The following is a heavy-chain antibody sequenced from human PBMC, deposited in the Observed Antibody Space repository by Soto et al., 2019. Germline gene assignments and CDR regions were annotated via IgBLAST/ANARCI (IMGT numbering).Heavy chain of an antibody. Sequence: AAVKVSCMASGYTFPGYYMNWLRQASGDCLKGMXWINPNSGGTNYAQKFQGRVTMTRDTSISTAYMELSRLRSDDTAVYYCARDFLVDFWRDYYGGYYYGMDVWGQGTTVTGSS. CDR3: ARDFLVDFWRDYYGGYYYGMDV. V-gene: IGHV1-2*02. CDR2: INPNSGGT. J-gene: IGHJ6*02. D-gene: IGHD3-3*01. CDR1: GYTFPGYY.